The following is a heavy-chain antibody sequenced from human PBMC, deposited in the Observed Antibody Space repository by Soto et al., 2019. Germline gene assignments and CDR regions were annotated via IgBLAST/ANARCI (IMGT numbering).Heavy chain of an antibody. CDR2: LWRDGSKV. D-gene: IGHD6-19*01. CDR1: VFTFSDYD. Sequence: GGSLLLSCASSVFTFSDYDMGWVRQAPGKRLEWVAVLWRDGSKVYYADSVKGRYTISRDNSKNTLYLQMNSLRVEDTAVYYCARDGNGWTGGDHWGQGTLVTVSS. V-gene: IGHV3-33*08. J-gene: IGHJ4*02. CDR3: ARDGNGWTGGDH.